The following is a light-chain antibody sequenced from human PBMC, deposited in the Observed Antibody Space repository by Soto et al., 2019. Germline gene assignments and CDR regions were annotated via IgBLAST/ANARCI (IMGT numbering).Light chain of an antibody. V-gene: IGKV1-9*01. CDR3: QQLNNYPIT. Sequence: DIQLTQSPSFLSASVGDRVTITCRASQGISSYLAWYQQKPGKAPKLLIYAASTLQSGVPSRFSGSGSGTEFTLTISSLQPEDFATYYCQQLNNYPITFGQGTRPEIK. J-gene: IGKJ5*01. CDR2: AAS. CDR1: QGISSY.